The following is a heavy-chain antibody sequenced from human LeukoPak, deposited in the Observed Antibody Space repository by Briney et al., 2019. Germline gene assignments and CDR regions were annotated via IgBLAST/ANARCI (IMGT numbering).Heavy chain of an antibody. D-gene: IGHD3-10*01. J-gene: IGHJ4*02. Sequence: ASVKASCKAYGYSFTDYYLHWMRQVPGQGLEWMGWINPKSGDTKYGQKFQGRVDMTRDTSISTIYMELSSLRSDDTAVYYCTRHNYQFDFDSWGQGTLVTVSS. CDR2: INPKSGDT. V-gene: IGHV1-2*02. CDR1: GYSFTDYY. CDR3: TRHNYQFDFDS.